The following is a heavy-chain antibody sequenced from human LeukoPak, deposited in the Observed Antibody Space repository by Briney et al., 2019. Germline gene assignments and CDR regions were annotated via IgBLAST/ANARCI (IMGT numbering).Heavy chain of an antibody. Sequence: PGGSLRLSCAASGFTFSSYSMNWVRQAPGKGLEWVSSISSSSYIYYADSVKGRFTISRDNAKNSLYLQMNSLRAEDTAVYYCARDKKLYSSSWARIDPWGQGTLVTVSS. V-gene: IGHV3-21*01. J-gene: IGHJ5*02. CDR2: ISSSSYI. D-gene: IGHD6-13*01. CDR3: ARDKKLYSSSWARIDP. CDR1: GFTFSSYS.